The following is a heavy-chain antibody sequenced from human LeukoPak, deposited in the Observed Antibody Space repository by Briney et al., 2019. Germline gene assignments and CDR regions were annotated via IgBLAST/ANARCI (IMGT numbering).Heavy chain of an antibody. Sequence: PSETLSLTCTVSGGSISSYYWSWIRQPPGKGLEWIGYIYYSGSTNYNPSLKSRVTISVDTSKNQFSLKLSSVTAADTAVYYCARVDSSWYVYFDLWGQGTLVTVSS. J-gene: IGHJ4*02. D-gene: IGHD6-13*01. CDR2: IYYSGST. CDR3: ARVDSSWYVYFDL. CDR1: GGSISSYY. V-gene: IGHV4-59*01.